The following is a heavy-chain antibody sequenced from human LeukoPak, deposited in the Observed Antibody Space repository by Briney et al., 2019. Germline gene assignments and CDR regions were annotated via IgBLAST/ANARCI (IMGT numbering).Heavy chain of an antibody. J-gene: IGHJ3*02. V-gene: IGHV5-51*01. Sequence: GESLKISRQGSGYSFTSYWIGWVRQMPGKGLEWMGIIYPGDSDTRYSPSFQGQVTISADKSINTAYLQWSNLKASDTAMYYCAIVYYDYWSGYSRETLDIWGQGTMVTVS. CDR3: AIVYYDYWSGYSRETLDI. D-gene: IGHD3-3*01. CDR1: GYSFTSYW. CDR2: IYPGDSDT.